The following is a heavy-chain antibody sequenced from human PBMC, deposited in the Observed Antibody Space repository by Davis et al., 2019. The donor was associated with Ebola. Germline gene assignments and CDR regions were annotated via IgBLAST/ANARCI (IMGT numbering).Heavy chain of an antibody. V-gene: IGHV3-30*02. D-gene: IGHD1-26*01. CDR3: AKGGPRGSYSGWFDP. Sequence: GESLKISCVASGFTFSDYYMHWVRLTPGKGPEWVAVIWADGSNKYYADSVKGRFTISRDNSQNTLFLQMNSLRPEDTAVYYCAKGGPRGSYSGWFDPWGQGTLVTVSS. CDR2: IWADGSNK. CDR1: GFTFSDYY. J-gene: IGHJ5*02.